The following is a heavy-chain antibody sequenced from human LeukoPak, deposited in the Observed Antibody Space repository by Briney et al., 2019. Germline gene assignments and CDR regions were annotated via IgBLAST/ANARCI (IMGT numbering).Heavy chain of an antibody. Sequence: ASVKVSCKASGYTFTSYYMHWVRQAPGQGLEWMGIINPSGGSASYAQKFQGRVTMTRDTSTSTVYMELSSLRSEDTAVYYCARDLYYDSSGYYNYYYYMDVWGKGTTVTVSS. V-gene: IGHV1-46*01. CDR2: INPSGGSA. J-gene: IGHJ6*03. CDR1: GYTFTSYY. D-gene: IGHD3-22*01. CDR3: ARDLYYDSSGYYNYYYYMDV.